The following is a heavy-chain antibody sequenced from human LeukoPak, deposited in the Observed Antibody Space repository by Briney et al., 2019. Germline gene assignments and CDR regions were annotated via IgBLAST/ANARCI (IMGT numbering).Heavy chain of an antibody. D-gene: IGHD2-21*02. Sequence: PGGSLRLSCAASGFTFSGYSMNWVRQAPGKGLEWVSSISSSSSYIYYADSVKGRFTISRDNAKNSLYLQMNSLRAEDTAVYYCARDLAYCGGDPGGDCHWGQGTLVTVSS. J-gene: IGHJ4*02. CDR1: GFTFSGYS. CDR2: ISSSSSYI. V-gene: IGHV3-21*01. CDR3: ARDLAYCGGDPGGDCH.